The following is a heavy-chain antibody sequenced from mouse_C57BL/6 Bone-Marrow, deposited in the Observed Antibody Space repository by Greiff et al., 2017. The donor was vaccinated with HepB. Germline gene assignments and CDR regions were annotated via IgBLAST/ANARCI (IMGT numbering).Heavy chain of an antibody. J-gene: IGHJ4*01. V-gene: IGHV5-12*01. CDR2: ISDGGGST. CDR1: GFTFSDYY. CDR3: ARHFGYWAMDY. Sequence: EVQRVESGGGLVQPGGSLKLSCAASGFTFSDYYMYWVRQTPEKRLEWVAYISDGGGSTYYPDTVKGRFTISRDNAKNTLYLQMSRLKSEDTAMYYCARHFGYWAMDYWGQGTSVTVSS.